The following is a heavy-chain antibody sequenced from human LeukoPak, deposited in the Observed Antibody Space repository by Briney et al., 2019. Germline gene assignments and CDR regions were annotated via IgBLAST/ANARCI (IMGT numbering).Heavy chain of an antibody. J-gene: IGHJ4*02. CDR3: ARGYCSSTSCYGYFDY. CDR1: GFTFSSYG. Sequence: PGGSLRLSCAASGFTFSSYGMHWVRQAPGKGLEWVAVISYDGSNKYYADSVKGRFTISRDNSKNTLYLQMNSLRAEDTAVYYCARGYCSSTSCYGYFDYWGQGTLVTVSS. D-gene: IGHD2-2*01. CDR2: ISYDGSNK. V-gene: IGHV3-30*03.